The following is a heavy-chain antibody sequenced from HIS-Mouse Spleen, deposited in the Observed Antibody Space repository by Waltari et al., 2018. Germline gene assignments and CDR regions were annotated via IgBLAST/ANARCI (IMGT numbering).Heavy chain of an antibody. CDR3: ARDRELYFDY. V-gene: IGHV4-39*07. CDR2: IYYSGRT. J-gene: IGHJ4*02. CDR1: GGSISSSRYS. D-gene: IGHD1-26*01. Sequence: QLQLQESGPGLVKPSETLSLTCTVSGGSISSSRYSWGWIRQPPGKGLEWIGSIYYSGRTYYNPSLKSRVTISVDTSKNQFSLKLSSVTAADTAVYYCARDRELYFDYWGQGTLVTVSS.